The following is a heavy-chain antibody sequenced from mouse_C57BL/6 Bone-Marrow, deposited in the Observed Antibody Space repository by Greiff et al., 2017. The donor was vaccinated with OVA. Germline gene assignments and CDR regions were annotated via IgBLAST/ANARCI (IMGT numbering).Heavy chain of an antibody. D-gene: IGHD1-1*01. CDR3: ARGIDYYGSSYVDFDV. CDR2: IDPSDSYT. V-gene: IGHV1-69*01. Sequence: QVQLQQPGAELVMPGASVKLSCKASGYTFTSYWMHWVKQRPGQGLEWIGEIDPSDSYTNYNQKFKGKSTLTVDNSSSTAYMQLSSLTSEDSAVYYCARGIDYYGSSYVDFDVWGTGTTVTVSS. CDR1: GYTFTSYW. J-gene: IGHJ1*03.